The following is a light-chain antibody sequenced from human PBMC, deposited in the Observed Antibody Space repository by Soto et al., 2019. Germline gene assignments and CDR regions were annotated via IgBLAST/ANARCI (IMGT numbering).Light chain of an antibody. CDR1: QSLGSD. V-gene: IGKV4-1*01. CDR3: QQYYSPPRT. Sequence: EIVMTQSPGTLSLSPGDTATLSCRASQSLGSDLTWYQQKPGQPPKLLIYWASAREFGVPDRFSGSGSGTDFTLTISSLQAEDVAVYYCQQYYSPPRTFGHGTKVDIK. J-gene: IGKJ1*01. CDR2: WAS.